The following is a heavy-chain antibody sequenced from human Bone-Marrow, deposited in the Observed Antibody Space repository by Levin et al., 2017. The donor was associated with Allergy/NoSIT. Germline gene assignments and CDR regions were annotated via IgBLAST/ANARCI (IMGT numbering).Heavy chain of an antibody. V-gene: IGHV3-33*01. J-gene: IGHJ4*02. Sequence: GGSLRLSCAPSGFTFSRSGMHWVRQAPGKGLEWVAVIWFDGSREYHADSVKGRFTISRDNSKNTLYLQMSSLRAEDTGFYYCARDKSNGWIDYWGQGTRVTVSS. CDR1: GFTFSRSG. D-gene: IGHD6-19*01. CDR3: ARDKSNGWIDY. CDR2: IWFDGSRE.